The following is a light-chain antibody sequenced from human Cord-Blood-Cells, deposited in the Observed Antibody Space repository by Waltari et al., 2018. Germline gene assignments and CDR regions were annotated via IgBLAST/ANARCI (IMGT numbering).Light chain of an antibody. CDR3: GTWDSSLSAWV. Sequence: QSVLTRPPSVSAAPGQKVTISFSGSSSNLGNNYVSWYQQLPGTAPKLLIYDNKKRPSGIPDLFSGSRSGTSATLGIPGLQTGEEADYYCGTWDSSLSAWVFGGGTKLTVL. CDR2: DNK. CDR1: SSNLGNNY. V-gene: IGLV1-51*01. J-gene: IGLJ3*02.